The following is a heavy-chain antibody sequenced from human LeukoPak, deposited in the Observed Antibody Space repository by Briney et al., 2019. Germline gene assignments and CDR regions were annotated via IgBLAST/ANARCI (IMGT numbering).Heavy chain of an antibody. D-gene: IGHD4-17*01. CDR1: VVTFIIYA. CDR2: ISGSGGST. V-gene: IGHV3-23*01. CDR3: AKYQGGNDYGDYGFDY. J-gene: IGHJ4*02. Sequence: PGGSLRLSCAASVVTFIIYARSWVRQAPGKGLDWVAAISGSGGSTYYADSVKGRFTISRDNSKNTLYLQMNSLRAEDTAVYYCAKYQGGNDYGDYGFDYWGQGTLVTVSS.